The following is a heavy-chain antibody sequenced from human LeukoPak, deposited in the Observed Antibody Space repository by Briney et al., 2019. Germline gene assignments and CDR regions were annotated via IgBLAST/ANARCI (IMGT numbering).Heavy chain of an antibody. CDR3: ARDPGWEYCSGGSCYPVGDAFDI. D-gene: IGHD2-15*01. V-gene: IGHV3-30*04. CDR2: ISYDGSNK. CDR1: GFTFSSYA. Sequence: GRSLKLSCAASGFTFSSYAMHWVRQAPGKGLEWVAVISYDGSNKYYADSVKGRFTISRDNSKNTLYLQMNSLRAEDTAVYYCARDPGWEYCSGGSCYPVGDAFDIWGQGTMVTVSS. J-gene: IGHJ3*02.